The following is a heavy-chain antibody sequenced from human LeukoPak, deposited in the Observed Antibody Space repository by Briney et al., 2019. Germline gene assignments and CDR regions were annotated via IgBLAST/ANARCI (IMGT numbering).Heavy chain of an antibody. V-gene: IGHV3-48*01. CDR1: GFTFSSYA. D-gene: IGHD4-17*01. J-gene: IGHJ4*02. CDR2: ITTGTSTI. Sequence: QPGGSLRLSCAASGFTFSSYAMNWVRRAPGKGLEWVSYITTGTSTIYYADSVKGRFTISRDNAKNSLYLQMNSLRAEDTAVYFCARDIDNGDFIVVGGIDYWGQGTLVTVSS. CDR3: ARDIDNGDFIVVGGIDY.